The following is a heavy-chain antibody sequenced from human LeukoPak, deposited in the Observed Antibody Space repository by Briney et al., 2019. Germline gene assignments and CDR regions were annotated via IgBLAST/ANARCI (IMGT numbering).Heavy chain of an antibody. CDR3: ARGVRNCSSTSCYGLFDY. Sequence: SGFTFSSYSMNWVRQAPGKGLEWVSSISSSSSYIYYADSVKGRFTISRDNAKNSLYLQMTSLRAEDTAVYYCARGVRNCSSTSCYGLFDYWGQGTLVTVSS. D-gene: IGHD2-2*01. CDR1: GFTFSSYS. V-gene: IGHV3-21*01. CDR2: ISSSSSYI. J-gene: IGHJ4*02.